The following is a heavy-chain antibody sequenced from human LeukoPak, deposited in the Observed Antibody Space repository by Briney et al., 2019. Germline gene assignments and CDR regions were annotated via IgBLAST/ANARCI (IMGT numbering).Heavy chain of an antibody. CDR3: ARDRSVDPDYNWFDP. CDR2: IWYDGSNK. Sequence: LGGSLRLSCAASGFTFSSYGMHWVRQAPGKGLEWVAVIWYDGSNKYYADSVKGRFTTSRDNSKNTLYLQMNSLRAEDTAVYYCARDRSVDPDYNWFDPWGQGTLVTVSS. V-gene: IGHV3-33*01. D-gene: IGHD6-19*01. J-gene: IGHJ5*02. CDR1: GFTFSSYG.